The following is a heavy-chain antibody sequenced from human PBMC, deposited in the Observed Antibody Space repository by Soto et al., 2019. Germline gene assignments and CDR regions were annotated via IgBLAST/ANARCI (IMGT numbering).Heavy chain of an antibody. J-gene: IGHJ2*01. Sequence: EVQVLESGGALVQPGGSLRLSCAASGFTFSTYAMSWVRQAPGKGLEWVSAISGSGSTYYADSVKGRFTISRDTSKNTLYLQMNSLRAEDTAVYYCAKHLIAAAGTWYFDLWGRGTLVTVSS. CDR1: GFTFSTYA. D-gene: IGHD6-13*01. CDR3: AKHLIAAAGTWYFDL. V-gene: IGHV3-23*01. CDR2: ISGSGST.